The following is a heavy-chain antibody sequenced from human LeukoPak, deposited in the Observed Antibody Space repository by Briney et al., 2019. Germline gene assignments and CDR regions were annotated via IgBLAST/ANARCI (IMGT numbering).Heavy chain of an antibody. D-gene: IGHD3-10*01. CDR2: IIPIFGTA. CDR3: ARSSGSYYNFDY. V-gene: IGHV1-69*05. Sequence: SVKVSCKASGGTFSSYAISWVRQAPGQGLEWMGGIIPIFGTANYAQKFQGRVTITTDESTSTAYMELSSLRSEDTAVYYCARSSGSYYNFDYWGQGILVTVSS. CDR1: GGTFSSYA. J-gene: IGHJ4*02.